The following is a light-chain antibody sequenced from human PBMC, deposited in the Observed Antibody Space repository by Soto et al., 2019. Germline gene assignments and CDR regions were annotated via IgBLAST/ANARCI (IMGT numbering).Light chain of an antibody. CDR1: NSNIGTNT. CDR2: SNN. Sequence: QSVLTQPPSASGTPGQRVTISCSGSNSNIGTNTMNWYQQLPGTAPKLLLHSNNQRPSGVPDRFSGSKSGTSASLAISGLQSEDEADYYCAAWDGSLNGWVFGGGTKVTVL. V-gene: IGLV1-44*01. CDR3: AAWDGSLNGWV. J-gene: IGLJ3*02.